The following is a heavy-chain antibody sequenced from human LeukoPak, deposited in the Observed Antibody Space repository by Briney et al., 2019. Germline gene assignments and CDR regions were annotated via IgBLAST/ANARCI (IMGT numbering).Heavy chain of an antibody. CDR2: IWYDGSNK. D-gene: IGHD3-10*01. CDR3: ARAGPMVRGVIYY. J-gene: IGHJ4*02. Sequence: GGSLRLSCATSGFTFSSYGMHWVRQAPGKGLEWVAVIWYDGSNKYCADSVKGRFTISRDNSKNTLYLQMNSLRAEDTAVYYCARAGPMVRGVIYYWGQGTLVTVSS. V-gene: IGHV3-33*01. CDR1: GFTFSSYG.